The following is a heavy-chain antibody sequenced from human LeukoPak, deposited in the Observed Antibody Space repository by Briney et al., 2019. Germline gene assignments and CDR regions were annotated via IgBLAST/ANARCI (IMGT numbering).Heavy chain of an antibody. CDR3: ARHAVYCSSTSCWYFDY. D-gene: IGHD2-2*01. J-gene: IGHJ4*02. CDR1: GYSFTSYW. Sequence: GESLKISCKGSGYSFTSYWIGWVRQMPGKGLEWMGIIYPGDPDTRYSPSFQGQVTISADKSISTAYLQWSSLKASDTAMYYCARHAVYCSSTSCWYFDYWGQGTLVTVSS. CDR2: IYPGDPDT. V-gene: IGHV5-51*01.